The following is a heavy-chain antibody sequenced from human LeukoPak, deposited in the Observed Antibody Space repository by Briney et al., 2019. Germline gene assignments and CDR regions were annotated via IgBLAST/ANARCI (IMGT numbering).Heavy chain of an antibody. Sequence: SETLSLTCTVSGGSISSYYWSWIRQPAGKGLEWIGRIYYSGSTNYNPSLKSRVTISVDTSKNQFTLKLSSVTAADTAVYYCARDSYDYGDPNANWFDPWGQGTLVTVSS. CDR3: ARDSYDYGDPNANWFDP. CDR2: IYYSGST. J-gene: IGHJ5*02. V-gene: IGHV4-4*07. CDR1: GGSISSYY. D-gene: IGHD4-17*01.